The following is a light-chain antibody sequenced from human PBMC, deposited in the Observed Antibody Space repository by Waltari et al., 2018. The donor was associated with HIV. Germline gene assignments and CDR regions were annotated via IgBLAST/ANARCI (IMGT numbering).Light chain of an antibody. J-gene: IGKJ2*03. CDR1: QGVTNNH. V-gene: IGKV3-20*01. CDR3: QQDGGSPSYS. Sequence: EIVLTQSPGTMSLSPGERVTLSCNASQGVTNNHLAGYQHKVGQSPRLHSYGASKRAPGIPDRFSGGGSGADFTLSIIRLEPEDFAVYYCQQDGGSPSYSFGRGTRLEIK. CDR2: GAS.